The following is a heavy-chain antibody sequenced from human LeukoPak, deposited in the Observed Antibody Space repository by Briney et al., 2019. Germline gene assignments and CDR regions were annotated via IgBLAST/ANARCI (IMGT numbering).Heavy chain of an antibody. J-gene: IGHJ5*02. CDR3: AKDRDGGYTSNWFPRFAP. CDR2: LKSGGDGA. D-gene: IGHD6-13*01. CDR1: GFTFGNYA. Sequence: GGSLRLSCVASGFTFGNYAMSWVRQAPGKGLEWVACLKSGGDGADYADSVKGRFTISRDNSKNTLYLLMDSLRAEDTALYYWAKDRDGGYTSNWFPRFAPGGQGTLVTVS. V-gene: IGHV3-23*01.